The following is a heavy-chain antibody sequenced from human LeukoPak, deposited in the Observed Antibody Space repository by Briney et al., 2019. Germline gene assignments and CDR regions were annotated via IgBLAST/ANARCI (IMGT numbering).Heavy chain of an antibody. V-gene: IGHV6-1*01. CDR1: GDTVSSNSAA. CDR3: ARGGSYYNWFDP. D-gene: IGHD1-26*01. J-gene: IGHJ5*02. CDR2: TYYRSKWYN. Sequence: SQTLSLTCAISGDTVSSNSAAWNWIRQSPSRGLEWPGRTYYRSKWYNDYAVCVKSRITIKPDTSKNKFSLQLNSVTPEDTAVYYCARGGSYYNWFDPWGQGTLVTVSS.